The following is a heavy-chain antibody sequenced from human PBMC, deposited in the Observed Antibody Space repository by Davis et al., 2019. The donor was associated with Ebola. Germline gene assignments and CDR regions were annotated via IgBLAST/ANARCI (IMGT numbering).Heavy chain of an antibody. J-gene: IGHJ4*02. Sequence: GGSLRLSCAASGFTFSTYWMSWVRQAPGKGPEWVANIKEDGSDKYYVDSVKGRFTISRDNAKNSLYLQMNSLRAEDTAVYYCARGRWLQFGYYFDYWGQGTLVTVSS. CDR3: ARGRWLQFGYYFDY. V-gene: IGHV3-7*03. D-gene: IGHD5-24*01. CDR2: IKEDGSDK. CDR1: GFTFSTYW.